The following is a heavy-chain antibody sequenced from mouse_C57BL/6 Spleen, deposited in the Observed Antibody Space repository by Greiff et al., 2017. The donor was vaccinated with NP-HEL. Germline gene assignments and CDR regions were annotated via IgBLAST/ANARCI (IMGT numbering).Heavy chain of an antibody. CDR3: AREGLGPYFDY. CDR1: GFTFSSYA. J-gene: IGHJ2*01. V-gene: IGHV5-4*01. D-gene: IGHD4-1*01. CDR2: ISDGGSYT. Sequence: DVHLVESGGGLVKPGGSLKLSCAASGFTFSSYAMSWVRQTPEKRLEWVATISDGGSYTYYPDNVKGRFTISRDNAKNNLYLQMSHLKSEDTAMYYCAREGLGPYFDYWGQGTTLTVSS.